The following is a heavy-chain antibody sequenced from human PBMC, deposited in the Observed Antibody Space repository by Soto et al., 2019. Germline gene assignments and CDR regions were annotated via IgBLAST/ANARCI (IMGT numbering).Heavy chain of an antibody. J-gene: IGHJ4*01. D-gene: IGHD3-10*01. V-gene: IGHV4-30-4*01. CDR1: GGPIKTGDYY. Sequence: SETLSLTCNVSGGPIKTGDYYWNWIRQPPGKGLEWIGYVFYSGATNYSPSLKSRAAISMDTSKNQFSLSLTSVTAADTAVYYCARAGFSYGHLLFWGHGIRVTVSS. CDR2: VFYSGAT. CDR3: ARAGFSYGHLLF.